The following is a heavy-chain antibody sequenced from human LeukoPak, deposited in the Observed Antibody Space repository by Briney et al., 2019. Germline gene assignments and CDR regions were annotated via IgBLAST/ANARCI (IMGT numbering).Heavy chain of an antibody. J-gene: IGHJ3*02. CDR2: IRSSSET. CDR1: GFTFSQYS. D-gene: IGHD4-11*01. Sequence: GGSLRLSCAASGFTFSQYSMNWVRQAPGKGLEWVSHIRSSSETFYADSVKGRFTMSRDNSKNMVFLQMNSLRAEDTAVYFCAKYGYSQGTKDALDIWGQGTMVTVSS. CDR3: AKYGYSQGTKDALDI. V-gene: IGHV3-48*04.